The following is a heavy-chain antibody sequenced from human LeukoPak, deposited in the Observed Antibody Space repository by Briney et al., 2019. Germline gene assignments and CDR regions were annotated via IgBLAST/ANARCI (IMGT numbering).Heavy chain of an antibody. CDR2: IYPSDSDT. J-gene: IGHJ3*02. D-gene: IGHD4-17*01. Sequence: GESLKISCKGSGYSFTSYWIGWVRQMPGKGLEWMGIIYPSDSDTRYSPSFQGQVTISADKSISTAYLQWSSLKASDTAMYYCASPLGTTVTFDAFDIWGQGTMVTVSS. CDR1: GYSFTSYW. V-gene: IGHV5-51*01. CDR3: ASPLGTTVTFDAFDI.